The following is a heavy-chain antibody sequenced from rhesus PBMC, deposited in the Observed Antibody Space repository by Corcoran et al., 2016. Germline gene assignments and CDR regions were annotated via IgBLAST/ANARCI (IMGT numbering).Heavy chain of an antibody. CDR3: ARYFLAASSLDV. V-gene: IGHV4-147*01. Sequence: QVQLQESGPGLVKPSETLSLTCAVSGGSISSNYWSGFRQSPGKGREWIGYIYGGSGSTSSNPSLKSRVTISTDTSKNQFSLKLSSVTAADTAVYYCARYFLAASSLDVWGRGVLVTVSS. CDR2: IYGGSGST. CDR1: GGSISSNY. J-gene: IGHJ5-2*02. D-gene: IGHD4-29*01.